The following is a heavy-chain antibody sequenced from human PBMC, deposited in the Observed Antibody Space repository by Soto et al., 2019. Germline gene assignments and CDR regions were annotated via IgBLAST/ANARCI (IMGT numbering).Heavy chain of an antibody. D-gene: IGHD4-17*01. CDR3: ARAMTTDGETKHPENDAFDI. CDR1: GYTFTSYY. CDR2: INPSGGST. Sequence: QVQLVQSGAEVKKPGASVKVSCKASGYTFTSYYMHWVRQAPGQGLEWMGIINPSGGSTSYAQKFQGRVTMTRDTSTSTVYMELSSLRSEDTAVYYCARAMTTDGETKHPENDAFDIWGQGTMVTVSS. V-gene: IGHV1-46*01. J-gene: IGHJ3*02.